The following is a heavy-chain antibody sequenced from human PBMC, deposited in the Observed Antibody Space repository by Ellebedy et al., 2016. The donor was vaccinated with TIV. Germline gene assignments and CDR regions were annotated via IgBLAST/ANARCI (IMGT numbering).Heavy chain of an antibody. CDR1: GGSISSYY. V-gene: IGHV4-59*01. J-gene: IGHJ6*02. CDR2: IYYSGST. CDR3: ARDYTIFGMVSHYYYGMDV. D-gene: IGHD3-3*01. Sequence: SETLSLXCTVSGGSISSYYWSWIRQPPGKGLEWIGYIYYSGSTNYNPSLKSRVTISVDTSKNQFSLKLSSVTAADTAVYYCARDYTIFGMVSHYYYGMDVWGQGTTVTVSS.